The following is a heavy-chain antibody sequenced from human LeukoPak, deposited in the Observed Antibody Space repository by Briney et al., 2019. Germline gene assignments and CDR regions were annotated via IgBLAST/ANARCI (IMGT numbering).Heavy chain of an antibody. CDR3: ARRALELRSGAFDY. D-gene: IGHD1-7*01. V-gene: IGHV1-18*01. J-gene: IGHJ4*02. CDR2: ISAYNGNT. CDR1: SYTFTSYG. Sequence: ASVKVSCKASSYTFTSYGISWVRQAPGQGLEWMGWISAYNGNTNYAQTLQGRVTMTTDTSTSTAYMELRSLRSDDTAVYYCARRALELRSGAFDYWGQGTLVTVSS.